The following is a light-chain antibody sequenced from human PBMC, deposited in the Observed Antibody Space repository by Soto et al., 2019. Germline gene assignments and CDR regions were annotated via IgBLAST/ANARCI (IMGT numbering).Light chain of an antibody. CDR3: CSYAGTPYV. J-gene: IGLJ1*01. CDR2: EVS. Sequence: QSVLTQPASGSGSPGQSITISCTGTSSDVGSYNLVSWYQQHPGKAPKLMIYEVSKRPSGVSNRFSGSKSGNTASLTISGLQAEDEADYYCCSYAGTPYVFGTGTKVTV. CDR1: SSDVGSYNL. V-gene: IGLV2-23*02.